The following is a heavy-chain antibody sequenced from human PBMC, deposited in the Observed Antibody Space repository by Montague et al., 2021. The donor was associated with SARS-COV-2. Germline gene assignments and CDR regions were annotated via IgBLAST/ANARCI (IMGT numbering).Heavy chain of an antibody. J-gene: IGHJ4*02. CDR2: IYYSGST. D-gene: IGHD5-24*01. V-gene: IGHV4-39*01. CDR1: GGSISSSSYY. Sequence: SETRSLTCTVSGGSISSSSYYWGWIRQPPGKGLEWIGSIYYSGSTYYNPSLKSRVTISVGTSKNQFSLKLSSVTAADTAVYYCARGEEAMATIVDEYFDYWGQGTLVTVSS. CDR3: ARGEEAMATIVDEYFDY.